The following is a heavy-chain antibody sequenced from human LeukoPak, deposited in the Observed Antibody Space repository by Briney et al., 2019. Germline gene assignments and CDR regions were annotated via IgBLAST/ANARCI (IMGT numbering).Heavy chain of an antibody. J-gene: IGHJ4*02. V-gene: IGHV1-18*01. CDR2: ISAYNGNT. CDR3: AREEAYYDFWSGYYGGYCFDY. CDR1: GYTFTSYS. Sequence: GASVKVSCKASGYTFTSYSISWVRQAPGQGLEWMGWISAYNGNTNYAQKLQGRVTMTTDTSTSTAYMELRRLRSDDTAVYYCAREEAYYDFWSGYYGGYCFDYWGQGTLVTVSS. D-gene: IGHD3-3*01.